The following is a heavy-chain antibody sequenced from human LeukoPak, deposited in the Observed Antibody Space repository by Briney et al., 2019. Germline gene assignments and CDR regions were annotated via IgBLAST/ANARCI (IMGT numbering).Heavy chain of an antibody. J-gene: IGHJ4*02. D-gene: IGHD3-22*01. V-gene: IGHV1-69*05. CDR3: AGGGSSGFDY. Sequence: SVKVSCKASGGTFSSYAISWVRQAPGQGLEWMGRIIPIFGTANYAQKFQGRVTITTDESTSTAYMELSSLRSEDTAVYYCAGGGSSGFDYWGQGTLVTVSS. CDR2: IIPIFGTA. CDR1: GGTFSSYA.